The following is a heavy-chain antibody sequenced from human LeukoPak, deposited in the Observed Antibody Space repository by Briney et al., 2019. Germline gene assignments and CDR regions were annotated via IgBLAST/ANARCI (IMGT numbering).Heavy chain of an antibody. V-gene: IGHV4-30-2*01. CDR3: ARVGYSYSINDWSRTGLGAYPTKYHYYMDV. D-gene: IGHD5-18*01. CDR2: IYHSGST. CDR1: GGSISSGGYS. Sequence: SETMSLTCAVSGGSISSGGYSWSWIRQPPGKGLEWIGYIYHSGSTYYNPSLKSRVTISVDRSKNQFSLKLSSVTAADTAVYYCARVGYSYSINDWSRTGLGAYPTKYHYYMDVWGKGTTVTVSS. J-gene: IGHJ6*03.